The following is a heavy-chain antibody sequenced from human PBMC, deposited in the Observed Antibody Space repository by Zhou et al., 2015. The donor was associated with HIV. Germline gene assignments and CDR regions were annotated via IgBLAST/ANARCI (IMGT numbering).Heavy chain of an antibody. CDR1: GGTFSGSD. D-gene: IGHD2-15*01. Sequence: LVQSGTEVRKPGSSVKVSCRASGGTFSGSDISWVRQAPGQGLEWMGGITPMFDIHKYAQKFRARLTITVDKITDTAYMDLSSLTSEDTAVYYCARDPVATRSADPYYFDSWGQGTLVTVSS. CDR3: ARDPVATRSADPYYFDS. V-gene: IGHV1-69*17. J-gene: IGHJ4*02. CDR2: ITPMFDIH.